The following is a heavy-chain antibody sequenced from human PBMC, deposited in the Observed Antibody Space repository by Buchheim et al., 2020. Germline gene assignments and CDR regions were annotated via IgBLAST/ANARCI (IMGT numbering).Heavy chain of an antibody. CDR1: GFTFSSYA. Sequence: QVQLVESGGGVVQPGRSLRLSCAASGFTFSSYAMHWVRQAPGKGLEWVAVISYDGSNKYYADSVKGRFTISRDNSKNTLYLQMNSLRAEDTAVYYCARERGSGSKADAFDIWGQGT. CDR3: ARERGSGSKADAFDI. CDR2: ISYDGSNK. V-gene: IGHV3-30*04. J-gene: IGHJ3*02. D-gene: IGHD6-19*01.